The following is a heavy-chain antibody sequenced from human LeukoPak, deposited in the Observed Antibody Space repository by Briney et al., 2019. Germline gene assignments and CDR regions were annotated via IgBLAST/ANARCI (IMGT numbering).Heavy chain of an antibody. Sequence: SETLSLTCTVSGGSISSYYWSWIRQPPGKGLEWIGYIYYSGSTNYNPSLKSRVTISVDTSKNQFSLKLSSVTAADTAVYYCARDPDCSSTSCHQGAFDIWGQGTMVTVSS. J-gene: IGHJ3*02. CDR2: IYYSGST. D-gene: IGHD2-2*01. CDR1: GGSISSYY. V-gene: IGHV4-59*12. CDR3: ARDPDCSSTSCHQGAFDI.